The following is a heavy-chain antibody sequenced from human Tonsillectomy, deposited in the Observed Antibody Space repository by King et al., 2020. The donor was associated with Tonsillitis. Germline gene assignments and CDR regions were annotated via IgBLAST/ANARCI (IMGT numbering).Heavy chain of an antibody. Sequence: QLVQSGGGLIQPGGSLRLSCAASGFTASSNYMSWVRQAPGKGLEWVSVIYSGGSTYYADSVKGRFTISTDNSKNTLYLQMNSLRAEDTAVYYCAREGGYIVGATTGFDYWGQGTLVTVSS. CDR2: IYSGGST. CDR1: GFTASSNY. D-gene: IGHD1-26*01. V-gene: IGHV3-53*01. J-gene: IGHJ4*02. CDR3: AREGGYIVGATTGFDY.